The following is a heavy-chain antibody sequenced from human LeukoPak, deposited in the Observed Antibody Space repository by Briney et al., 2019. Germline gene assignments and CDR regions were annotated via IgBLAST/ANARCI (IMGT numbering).Heavy chain of an antibody. CDR3: ARGSVWFGELPPFDY. D-gene: IGHD3-10*01. CDR1: GGSISSGGYY. CDR2: IYYSGST. V-gene: IGHV4-31*03. J-gene: IGHJ4*02. Sequence: SETLSLTCTVSGGSISSGGYYWSWIRQHPGKGLECIGYIYYSGSTYYNPSLKSRVTISVDTSKNQFSLKLSSVTAADTAVYYCARGSVWFGELPPFDYWGQGTLVTVSS.